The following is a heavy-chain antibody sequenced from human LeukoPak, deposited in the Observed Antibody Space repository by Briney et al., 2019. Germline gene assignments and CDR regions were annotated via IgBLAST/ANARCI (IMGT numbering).Heavy chain of an antibody. Sequence: SETLSLTCTVSGASITSSNYYWLWLRQPPGKGLEWIGSIYYTGITYYNLSLKSRVTISVDTSKNQFSLKLSSVTAADTAVYYCARHKPGIVVVPAALDYWGQGTLVTVSS. J-gene: IGHJ4*02. V-gene: IGHV4-39*07. CDR1: GASITSSNYY. D-gene: IGHD2-2*01. CDR2: IYYTGIT. CDR3: ARHKPGIVVVPAALDY.